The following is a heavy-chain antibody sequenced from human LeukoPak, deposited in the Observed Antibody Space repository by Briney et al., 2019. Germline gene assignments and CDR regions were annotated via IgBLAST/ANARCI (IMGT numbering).Heavy chain of an antibody. Sequence: SETLSLTCTVSGVSISSSNSYWGWIRQPPGKGLEWIGSIYYSGNTYYNASLKSQVSISIDTSKNRFSLKLTSVTAADTAVYYCAREWGSVAAAGPADYWGQGTLVTVSS. V-gene: IGHV4-39*02. CDR2: IYYSGNT. D-gene: IGHD6-13*01. J-gene: IGHJ4*02. CDR1: GVSISSSNSY. CDR3: AREWGSVAAAGPADY.